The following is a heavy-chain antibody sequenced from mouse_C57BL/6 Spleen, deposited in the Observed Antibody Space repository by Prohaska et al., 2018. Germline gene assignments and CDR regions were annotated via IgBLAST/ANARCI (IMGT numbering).Heavy chain of an antibody. Sequence: PGASVKISCKASGYTFTDYYMNWVKQSHGKSLEWIGDINPNTGDTSYNQNFKGQTTVTVDKSSSTSYMELRSLTSEDSAVYYCARSEYCSSYDAMDYWGQGTSVTVSS. D-gene: IGHD1-1*01. CDR3: ARSEYCSSYDAMDY. CDR2: INPNTGDT. CDR1: GYTFTDYY. J-gene: IGHJ4*01. V-gene: IGHV1-26*01.